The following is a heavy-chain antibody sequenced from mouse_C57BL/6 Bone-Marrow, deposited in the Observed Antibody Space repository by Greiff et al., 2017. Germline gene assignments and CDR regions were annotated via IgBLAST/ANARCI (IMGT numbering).Heavy chain of an antibody. D-gene: IGHD2-2*01. CDR3: TRDLGYNWYFDV. J-gene: IGHJ1*03. CDR1: GFTFSSYA. Sequence: EVQLVESGEGLVKPGGSLKLSCAASGFTFSSYAMSWVRQTPEKRLEWVAYISSGGDYIYYADTVKGRFTISRDNARNTLYLQMSSLKSEDTAMYYCTRDLGYNWYFDVWGTGTTVTVSS. CDR2: ISSGGDYI. V-gene: IGHV5-9-1*02.